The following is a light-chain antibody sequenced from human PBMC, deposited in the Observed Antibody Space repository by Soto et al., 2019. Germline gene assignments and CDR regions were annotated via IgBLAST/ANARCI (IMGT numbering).Light chain of an antibody. Sequence: QSVLTQPASVSGSPGQSITISCTGTSSDVGGYNYVSWYQHHPGKAPKLMIFDVSNRPSGVSNRFSGCKSGNTASLTISGLQPEDEADYYCSSYTTSDTRQIVFGTGTKLTVL. CDR3: SSYTTSDTRQIV. V-gene: IGLV2-14*03. CDR1: SSDVGGYNY. CDR2: DVS. J-gene: IGLJ1*01.